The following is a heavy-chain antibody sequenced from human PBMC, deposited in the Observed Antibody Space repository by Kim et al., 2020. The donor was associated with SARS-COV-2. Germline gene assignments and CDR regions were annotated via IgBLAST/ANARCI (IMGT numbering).Heavy chain of an antibody. CDR3: ARGANTLSAFDL. J-gene: IGHJ3*01. Sequence: FEGRVTLTRDTSIGTVYMELSRLKSDDTAVYYCARGANTLSAFDLWGQGTMVTVSS. V-gene: IGHV1-2*02.